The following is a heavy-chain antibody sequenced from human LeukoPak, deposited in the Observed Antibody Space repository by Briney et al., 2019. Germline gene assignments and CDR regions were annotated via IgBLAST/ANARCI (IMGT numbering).Heavy chain of an antibody. CDR1: APTFSSYA. CDR2: IISIFGTA. D-gene: IGHD2-2*02. V-gene: IGHV1-69*13. J-gene: IGHJ4*02. Sequence: SVKVSCKASAPTFSSYAISWVRQPHRQGREWMGAIISIFGTANYAQKFQGRLTITADESTSTAYMELSSLRSEYTAVYYCRGYCSSTSCYTPRAIDYWGQGTLVTVSS. CDR3: RGYCSSTSCYTPRAIDY.